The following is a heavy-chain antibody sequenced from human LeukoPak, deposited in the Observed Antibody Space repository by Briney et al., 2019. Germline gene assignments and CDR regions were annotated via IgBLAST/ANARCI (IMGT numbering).Heavy chain of an antibody. CDR1: GVSISSPYW. CDR2: ISHSGGST. J-gene: IGHJ5*02. D-gene: IGHD3-22*01. V-gene: IGHV4-4*02. Sequence: SETLSLTCGVSGVSISSPYWWIWVRQPPEKGLEWIGEISHSGGSTNYNPSLRSRVTISMDKSKNQFSLRLNSVTAADTAVYYRARGHKVPPLLPKAWFDPWGQGTLVTVSS. CDR3: ARGHKVPPLLPKAWFDP.